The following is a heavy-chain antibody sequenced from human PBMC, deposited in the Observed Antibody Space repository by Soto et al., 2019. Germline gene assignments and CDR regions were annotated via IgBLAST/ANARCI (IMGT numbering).Heavy chain of an antibody. J-gene: IGHJ6*02. D-gene: IGHD1-26*01. CDR2: ISHSGST. CDR1: GGSISSSNW. CDR3: ARVSGSDYSGMDV. V-gene: IGHV4-4*02. Sequence: QVHLQESGPGLVKPSGTLSLTCAVSGGSISSSNWWSWVRQPPGKGLEWIGEISHSGSTNYNPSLKSRFTISVDKSKNQFSRKRSSVTAADPAVYYWARVSGSDYSGMDVWGQGTTVTVSS.